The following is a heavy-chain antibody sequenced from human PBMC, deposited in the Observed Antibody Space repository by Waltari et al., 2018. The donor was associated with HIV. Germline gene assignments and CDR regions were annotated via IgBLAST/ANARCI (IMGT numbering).Heavy chain of an antibody. D-gene: IGHD1-26*01. CDR1: GITVSSNF. CDR3: ARVRSTMGRFQGFDY. V-gene: IGHV3-53*02. J-gene: IGHJ4*02. Sequence: EVQLVETGGGLIQPGGSLRLSCAASGITVSSNFMNWVRQAPGKGLEWVSLIYNNNSTYYADSVKGRFTISRDNSKNTLYLQMNSLRAEDTAVYYCARVRSTMGRFQGFDYWGQGTLVTVSS. CDR2: IYNNNST.